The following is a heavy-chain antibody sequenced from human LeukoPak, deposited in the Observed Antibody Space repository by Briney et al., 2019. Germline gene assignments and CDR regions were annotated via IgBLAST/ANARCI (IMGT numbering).Heavy chain of an antibody. CDR3: ARGGYGNGWYLDY. Sequence: PSETLSLTCTVSGGSMSSYYWSWIRQPAGKGLEWIGRIFSSGSTNYNPSLKSRATMSVDMSKNQFSLTLSSVTAADTALYYCARGGYGNGWYLDYWGQGTLVTVSS. D-gene: IGHD6-19*01. CDR1: GGSMSSYY. J-gene: IGHJ4*02. V-gene: IGHV4-4*07. CDR2: IFSSGST.